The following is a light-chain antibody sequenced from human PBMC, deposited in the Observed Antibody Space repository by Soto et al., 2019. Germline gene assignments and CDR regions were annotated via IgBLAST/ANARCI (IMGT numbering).Light chain of an antibody. CDR1: QSVSSN. V-gene: IGKV3-15*01. CDR2: GAS. J-gene: IGKJ2*01. Sequence: EIVMTQSPATLSVSPGERATLSCRASQSVSSNLAWYQQKPGQAPRLLIYGASTKATGIPARFSGSGSGTELTLTISSLQSEDFAVYYCHQYNNWPRTFGQGTKLESK. CDR3: HQYNNWPRT.